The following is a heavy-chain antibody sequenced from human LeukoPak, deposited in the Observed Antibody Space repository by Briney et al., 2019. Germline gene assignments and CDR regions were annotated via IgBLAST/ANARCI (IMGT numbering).Heavy chain of an antibody. D-gene: IGHD1/OR15-1a*01. V-gene: IGHV3-30*09. Sequence: GGSLTLYCAASGFTFRNYPMYWHRQAPGRGLEWSAVVSFDGNTTFYSDSVKGRFAISRDNSKNTLYLEMNSLRPKDTAFYYCARFRAATTRFDYWGQGTLVTVSS. CDR1: GFTFRNYP. CDR3: ARFRAATTRFDY. CDR2: VSFDGNTT. J-gene: IGHJ4*02.